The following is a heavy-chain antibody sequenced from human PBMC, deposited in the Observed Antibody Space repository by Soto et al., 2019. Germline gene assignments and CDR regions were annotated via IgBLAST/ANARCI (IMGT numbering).Heavy chain of an antibody. J-gene: IGHJ6*02. CDR1: GYSCTSYW. V-gene: IGHV5-10-1*01. CDR2: IDPIDSYT. D-gene: IGHD3-16*01. Sequence: GESLKISCKGSGYSCTSYWISWVRQMPGKGLEWMGRIDPIDSYTNYSPSFQGHVTISADKSISTAYLQWSSLKASDTAMYYCARRAHMSRRGETFSYYYYGMDVWGQGTTVTVSS. CDR3: ARRAHMSRRGETFSYYYYGMDV.